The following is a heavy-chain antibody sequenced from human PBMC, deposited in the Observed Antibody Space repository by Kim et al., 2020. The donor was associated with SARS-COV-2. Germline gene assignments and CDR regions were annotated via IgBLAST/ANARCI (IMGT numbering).Heavy chain of an antibody. CDR2: ISAYNGNT. CDR3: ARGASEAYYYDSSGYYQYWYFDL. J-gene: IGHJ2*01. V-gene: IGHV1-18*04. Sequence: ASVKVSCKASGYTFTSYGISWVRQAPGQGLEWMGWISAYNGNTNYAQKLQGRVTMTTDTSTSTAYMELRSLRSDDTAVYYCARGASEAYYYDSSGYYQYWYFDLWGRGTLVTVSS. D-gene: IGHD3-22*01. CDR1: GYTFTSYG.